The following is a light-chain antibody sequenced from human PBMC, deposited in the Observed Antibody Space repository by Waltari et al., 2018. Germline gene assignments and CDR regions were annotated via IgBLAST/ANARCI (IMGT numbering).Light chain of an antibody. CDR2: RNN. Sequence: QSVLTHPPSASGIPGQRVTLTCSGRRFNLGRNFASWYQHRPGMPPNLLVYRNNQRPSGVPDRFSSSKSGTSASLAISGLRSEDEADYYCGAWDDTLRFVFGGGTRLTVL. J-gene: IGLJ2*01. V-gene: IGLV1-47*01. CDR1: RFNLGRNF. CDR3: GAWDDTLRFV.